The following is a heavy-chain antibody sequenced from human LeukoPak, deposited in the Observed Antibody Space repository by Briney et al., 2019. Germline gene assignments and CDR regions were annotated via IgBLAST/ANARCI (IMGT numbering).Heavy chain of an antibody. D-gene: IGHD6-19*01. Sequence: GGSLRLSCAASGFTFNSYAMSWVRQAPGKGLEWVSAISGSGGSTYYADSVKGRFTISRDNSKSTLYLQMNSLRAEDAAVYYCAKDLAVTRSKYYFDYWGQGTLVTVSS. CDR3: AKDLAVTRSKYYFDY. CDR1: GFTFNSYA. V-gene: IGHV3-23*01. CDR2: ISGSGGST. J-gene: IGHJ4*02.